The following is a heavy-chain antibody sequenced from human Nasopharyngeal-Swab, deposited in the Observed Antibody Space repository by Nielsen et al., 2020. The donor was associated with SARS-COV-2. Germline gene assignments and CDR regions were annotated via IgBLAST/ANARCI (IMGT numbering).Heavy chain of an antibody. CDR3: AKDGIGIAVAGIDY. CDR2: IWYDGGNK. J-gene: IGHJ4*02. V-gene: IGHV3-33*06. CDR1: GFRFGSYG. Sequence: GESLKISCATSGFRFGSYGMHWVRQAPDKGLEWVAVIWYDGGNKYYADSVKGRFTVSRDDSKSTLYLQMNSLRAEDTAVYYCAKDGIGIAVAGIDYWGQGTLVTVSS. D-gene: IGHD6-19*01.